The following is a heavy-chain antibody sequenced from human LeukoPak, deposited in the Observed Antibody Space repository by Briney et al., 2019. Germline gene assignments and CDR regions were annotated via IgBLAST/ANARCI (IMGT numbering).Heavy chain of an antibody. D-gene: IGHD3-16*01. CDR1: GYTFTTYG. J-gene: IGHJ4*02. Sequence: ASVTVSCKASGYTFTTYGMNWVRQAPGQGPEWMGWINTNTGNPTYAQGFTGRFVFSLDTSVSTAYLQISSLKAEDTAVYYCARLRGREYFDYWGQGTLVTVSS. CDR3: ARLRGREYFDY. CDR2: INTNTGNP. V-gene: IGHV7-4-1*02.